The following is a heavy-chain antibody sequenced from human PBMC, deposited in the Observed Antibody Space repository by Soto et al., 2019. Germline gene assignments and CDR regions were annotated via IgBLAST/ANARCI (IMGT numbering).Heavy chain of an antibody. D-gene: IGHD3-22*01. V-gene: IGHV3-23*01. CDR2: ISGGGGSA. CDR1: GFTFSSYA. Sequence: GGSLRLSCAASGFTFSSYAMSWVRQAPGKGLEWVSAISGGGGSAYYADSVKGRFTISRDNSKNTLYLQMNSLRAEDTAVYYCAKDRDYYDSRGYYYYYGMDVWGQGTTVTVSS. J-gene: IGHJ6*02. CDR3: AKDRDYYDSRGYYYYYGMDV.